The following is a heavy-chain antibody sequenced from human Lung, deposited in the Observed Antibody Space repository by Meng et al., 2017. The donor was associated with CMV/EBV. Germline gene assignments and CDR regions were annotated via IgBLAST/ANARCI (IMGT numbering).Heavy chain of an antibody. J-gene: IGHJ6*02. CDR2: ITHSGST. D-gene: IGHD3-10*01. V-gene: IGHV4-34*01. Sequence: SXTXSLXCALYGDSFRGYYWTWIRQPPGNRLEWIGEITHSGSTNFHPSLRGRVTMSLDTSNNQFSLRLSSVTAADTAIYFCARGRRVPRAIIYYYPMDVWGQGTXVTVSS. CDR1: GDSFRGYY. CDR3: ARGRRVPRAIIYYYPMDV.